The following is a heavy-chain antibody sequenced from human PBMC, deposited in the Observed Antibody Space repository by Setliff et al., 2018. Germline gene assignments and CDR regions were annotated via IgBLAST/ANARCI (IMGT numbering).Heavy chain of an antibody. D-gene: IGHD3-10*01. CDR2: ISSSSSYI. CDR3: ARDRSFYYGSGSYLDY. J-gene: IGHJ4*02. V-gene: IGHV3-21*01. Sequence: PGGSLRLSCAASGFTFSSYSMNWVRQAPGKGLGWVSSISSSSSYIYYADSVKGRFTISRDNAKNSLYLQMNSLRAEDTAVYYCARDRSFYYGSGSYLDYWGQGTLVTVSS. CDR1: GFTFSSYS.